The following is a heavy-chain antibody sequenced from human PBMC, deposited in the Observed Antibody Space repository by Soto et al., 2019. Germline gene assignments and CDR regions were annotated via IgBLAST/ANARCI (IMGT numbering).Heavy chain of an antibody. CDR2: ISTDNGNT. V-gene: IGHV1-18*01. D-gene: IGHD2-8*01. CDR1: GGTFSSYT. J-gene: IGHJ6*04. CDR3: ARDQCITTSGLYPMYSYGMYV. Sequence: ASVMVSNKDSGGTFSSYTISWVRQAPGEGLEKMGWISTDNGNTNYAQHLQGRVSMTTDTSTSTAYMDLRSLRSDDTAVYYCARDQCITTSGLYPMYSYGMYVWVLRTRDTVPQ.